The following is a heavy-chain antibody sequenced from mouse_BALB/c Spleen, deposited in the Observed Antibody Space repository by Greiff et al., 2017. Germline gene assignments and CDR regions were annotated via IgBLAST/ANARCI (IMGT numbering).Heavy chain of an antibody. CDR1: GFTFSDFY. J-gene: IGHJ4*01. D-gene: IGHD2-10*02. V-gene: IGHV7-1*02. CDR3: ARDAGYGNPYYAMDY. CDR2: SRNKANDYTT. Sequence: EVMLVESGGGLVQPGGSLRLSCATSGFTFSDFYMEWVRQPPGKRLEWIAASRNKANDYTTEYSASVKGRFIVSRYTSQSILYLQMNALRAEDTAIYYCARDAGYGNPYYAMDYWGQGTSVTVSS.